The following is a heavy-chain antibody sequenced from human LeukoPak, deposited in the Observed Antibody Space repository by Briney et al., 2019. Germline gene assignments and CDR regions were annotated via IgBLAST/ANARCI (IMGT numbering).Heavy chain of an antibody. CDR1: GFTFSNFD. V-gene: IGHV3-23*05. D-gene: IGHD6-13*01. CDR3: AKVSWSRTGGDDC. CDR2: IDNSVSRV. J-gene: IGHJ4*02. Sequence: GGSLRLSCAASGFTFSNFDLSWVCHPPGKGLEWVSGIDNSVSRVYYADSVKGRYTISRDNSKTTLYLQMNSLRADDTAVYYCAKVSWSRTGGDDCCGQGTPVTVSS.